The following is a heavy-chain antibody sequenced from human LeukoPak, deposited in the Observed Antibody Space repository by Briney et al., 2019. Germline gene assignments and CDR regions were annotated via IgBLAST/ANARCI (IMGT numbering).Heavy chain of an antibody. CDR3: ARDYDFNWFDP. D-gene: IGHD3-3*01. CDR1: GYTFTGYW. J-gene: IGHJ5*02. CDR2: MNPNSGNT. V-gene: IGHV1-8*02. Sequence: ASVKVSCKAFGYTFTGYWMHWVRQATGQGLEWMGWMNPNSGNTVYAQKFQGRLTITRNTSISTAYMELSRLRSEDTAVYYCARDYDFNWFDPWGQGTLVTVSS.